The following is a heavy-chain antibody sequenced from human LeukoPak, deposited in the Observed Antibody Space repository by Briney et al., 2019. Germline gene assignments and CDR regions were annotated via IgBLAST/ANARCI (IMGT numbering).Heavy chain of an antibody. CDR1: GYTFISYQ. V-gene: IGHV1-46*01. Sequence: GASVKVSCKASGYTFISYQMHWVRQAPGQGLEWMGIINPTGGSTSHAQKFQGRVTMTRDTSTSTVYMELSSLRSEDTAVYYCARKGSSSCFDCWGQGTLVTVSS. CDR2: INPTGGST. J-gene: IGHJ4*02. CDR3: ARKGSSSCFDC. D-gene: IGHD6-6*01.